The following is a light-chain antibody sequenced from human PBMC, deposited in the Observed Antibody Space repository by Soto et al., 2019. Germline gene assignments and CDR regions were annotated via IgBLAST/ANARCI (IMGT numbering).Light chain of an antibody. CDR1: QSVSSSY. Sequence: EIVLTQSPGTLSLSPGERATLSCRASQSVSSSYLVWYQQKPGQAPRLLIYRASSRATGIPDRFSGSGSGTDFTLTISRLEPEDFVVYCCPQYSSSPHTFGGGTKVEIK. J-gene: IGKJ4*01. V-gene: IGKV3-20*01. CDR3: PQYSSSPHT. CDR2: RAS.